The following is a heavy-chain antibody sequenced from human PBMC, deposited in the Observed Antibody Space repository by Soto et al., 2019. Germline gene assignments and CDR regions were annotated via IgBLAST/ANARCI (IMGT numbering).Heavy chain of an antibody. Sequence: EVQLVESGGGLVQPGGSLRLSCAASGITISNYPMSWVRQAPGKGLDWVSGISGSGDRTYYADSAKGRFTISKDISKNSLSLHLDSLRVEDTAVYFCVKDDGGYPSTAPHWGQGTLVTVSS. V-gene: IGHV3-23*04. CDR3: VKDDGGYPSTAPH. CDR1: GITISNYP. CDR2: ISGSGDRT. D-gene: IGHD3-22*01. J-gene: IGHJ4*02.